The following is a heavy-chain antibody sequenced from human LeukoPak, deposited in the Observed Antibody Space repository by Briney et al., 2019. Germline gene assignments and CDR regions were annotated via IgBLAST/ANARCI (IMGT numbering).Heavy chain of an antibody. D-gene: IGHD3-16*01. CDR1: GGFMSSGDYY. CDR2: IYYSGST. CDR3: ARHQLGYYYGMDV. V-gene: IGHV4-61*08. J-gene: IGHJ6*02. Sequence: SQTLSLTCTVSGGFMSSGDYYWSWIRQPPGKGLEWIGYIYYSGSTNYNPSLKSRVTISVDTSKDKFSLKLSSVTAADTAVYYCARHQLGYYYGMDVWGQGTTVTVSS.